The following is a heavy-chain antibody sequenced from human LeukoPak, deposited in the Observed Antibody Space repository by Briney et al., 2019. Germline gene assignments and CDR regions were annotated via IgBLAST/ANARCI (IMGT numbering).Heavy chain of an antibody. CDR2: IYYSGNT. CDR3: ARAGYSYGYDYYFDG. Sequence: SETLSLTCTVSGGSISSYYWSWIRQPPGKGLEWIGYIYYSGNTNYNPSLRNRVTISVDTSKNQFSLKLSSVTAADTAVYYCARAGYSYGYDYYFDGWGQGTLVTVSS. CDR1: GGSISSYY. V-gene: IGHV4-59*08. J-gene: IGHJ4*02. D-gene: IGHD5-18*01.